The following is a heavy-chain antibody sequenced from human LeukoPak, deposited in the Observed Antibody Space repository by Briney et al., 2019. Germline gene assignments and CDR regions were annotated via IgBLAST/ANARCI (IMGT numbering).Heavy chain of an antibody. V-gene: IGHV3-21*01. CDR1: GFTFSSYS. CDR3: ARAPPGYSTPDY. J-gene: IGHJ4*02. Sequence: GGSLRLSCAASGFTFSSYSMNWVRQAPGKGLEWVSSISASSNYIYYIDSVKGRFTISRDNAKNSLYLQMNSLRAEDTAVYYCARAPPGYSTPDYWSQGTLVTVSS. D-gene: IGHD2/OR15-2a*01. CDR2: ISASSNYI.